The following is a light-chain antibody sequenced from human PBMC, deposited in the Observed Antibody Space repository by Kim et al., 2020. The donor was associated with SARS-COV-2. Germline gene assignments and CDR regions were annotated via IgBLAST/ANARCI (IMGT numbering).Light chain of an antibody. Sequence: ELTQPPSASETPGQRVTISCSGSSSNIGSNTVNWYQQLPGTAPRLLIYSNIQRPSGVPDRFSGSKSGTSASLAISGLQSEDEADYYCGAWDDSLHLPLFGGGTHLTVL. CDR1: SSNIGSNT. J-gene: IGLJ3*02. CDR2: SNI. V-gene: IGLV1-44*01. CDR3: GAWDDSLHLPL.